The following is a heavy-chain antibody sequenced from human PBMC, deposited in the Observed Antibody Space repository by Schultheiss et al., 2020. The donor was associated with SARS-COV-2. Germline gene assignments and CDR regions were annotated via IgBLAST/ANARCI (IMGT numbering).Heavy chain of an antibody. CDR2: ISSSSSYI. CDR1: GFTFSSFG. J-gene: IGHJ6*02. D-gene: IGHD2/OR15-2a*01. CDR3: ARLLLRDSYFYGMGV. Sequence: GESLKISCAASGFTFSSFGMHWVRQAPGKGLEWVSSISSSSSYIYYADSVKGRFTISRDNAKNSLYLQMYSLRAEDTAVYYCARLLLRDSYFYGMGVWGQGTTVTVSS. V-gene: IGHV3-21*01.